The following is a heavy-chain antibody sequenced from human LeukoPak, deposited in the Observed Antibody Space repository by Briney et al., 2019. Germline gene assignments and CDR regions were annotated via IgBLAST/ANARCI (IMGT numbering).Heavy chain of an antibody. J-gene: IGHJ3*02. CDR2: INSNEGSR. CDR3: ARDDGGNPNDAFDI. Sequence: PGGSLRLSCTASGFTFSDFWMHWVRQAPGKGLVWVSRINSNEGSRGYADSARGRFTISRDNAKNTLYLQMNSLRAEDMAVYYCARDDGGNPNDAFDIWGQGTMVTVSS. D-gene: IGHD4-23*01. V-gene: IGHV3-74*01. CDR1: GFTFSDFW.